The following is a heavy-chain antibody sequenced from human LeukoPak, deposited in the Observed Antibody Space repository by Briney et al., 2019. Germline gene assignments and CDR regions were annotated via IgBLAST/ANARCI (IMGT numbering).Heavy chain of an antibody. CDR2: IHYTGTT. CDR1: GGSISSGDYY. D-gene: IGHD2-2*01. J-gene: IGHJ2*01. CDR3: AREGYCSSTSCRDWYFDL. V-gene: IGHV4-61*08. Sequence: SETLSLTCTVSGGSISSGDYYWSWIRQPPGKGLEWIGDIHYTGTTKYNPSVKSRVTISIDTSKNQFSLELSSVTAADTAVYYCAREGYCSSTSCRDWYFDLWGRGTLVTVSS.